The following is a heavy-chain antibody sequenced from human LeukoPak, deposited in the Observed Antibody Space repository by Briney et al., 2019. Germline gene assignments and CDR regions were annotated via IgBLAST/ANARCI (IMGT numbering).Heavy chain of an antibody. V-gene: IGHV4-39*07. CDR2: IYYSGST. Sequence: SETLSLTCTVSGDSISSSSYYWGWIRQPPGKGLEWIGSIYYSGSTYYNPSLKSRVTISVDTSKNQFSLKLSSVTAADTAVYYCARVLRYFDWLLSNHFFGYWGQGTLVTVSS. D-gene: IGHD3-9*01. CDR1: GDSISSSSYY. J-gene: IGHJ4*02. CDR3: ARVLRYFDWLLSNHFFGY.